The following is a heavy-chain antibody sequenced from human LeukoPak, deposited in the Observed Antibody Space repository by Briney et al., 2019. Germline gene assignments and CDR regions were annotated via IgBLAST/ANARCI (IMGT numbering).Heavy chain of an antibody. CDR3: ARDTRSYDTSGYYYFDY. J-gene: IGHJ4*02. Sequence: SETLSLTCSVSGASTTSYYRNWIRQAPGKGLEWIGYIYSDGTTSYSPSLRSRVTISIDTSRNQFSLKLSSVTAADAAVYYCARDTRSYDTSGYYYFDYWGQGAPVTVSS. V-gene: IGHV4-59*01. D-gene: IGHD3-22*01. CDR1: GASTTSYY. CDR2: IYSDGTT.